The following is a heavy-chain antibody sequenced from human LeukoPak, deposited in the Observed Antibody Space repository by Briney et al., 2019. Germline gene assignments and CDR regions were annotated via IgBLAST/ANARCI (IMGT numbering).Heavy chain of an antibody. CDR2: ISPNGVIT. J-gene: IGHJ4*02. CDR3: ARGYYSQFDY. Sequence: PGGSLRLSCAASGFTFRSHGMNWVRQAPGKGLEWVSGISPNGVITYYADSVKGRFTISRDNAKNSLYLQMNSLRAEDTALYYCARGYYSQFDYWGQGTLVTVSS. D-gene: IGHD2-15*01. V-gene: IGHV3-23*01. CDR1: GFTFRSHG.